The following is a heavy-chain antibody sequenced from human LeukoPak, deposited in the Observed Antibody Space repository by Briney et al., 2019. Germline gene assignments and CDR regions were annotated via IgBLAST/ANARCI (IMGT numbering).Heavy chain of an antibody. CDR2: IYYSGST. Sequence: SETLSLTCTVSGGSISTTSDYWGWIRQPPGKGLEWIGNIYYSGSTYYNPSLKSRVAMSVDTSNNQFSLKLNSVTAADTAVYYCANLGYYNYGMDVWGQGTTVTVSS. CDR3: ANLGYYNYGMDV. V-gene: IGHV4-39*01. CDR1: GGSISTTSDY. J-gene: IGHJ6*02.